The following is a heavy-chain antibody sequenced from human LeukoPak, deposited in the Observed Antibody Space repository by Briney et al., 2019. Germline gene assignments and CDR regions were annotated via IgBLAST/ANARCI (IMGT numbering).Heavy chain of an antibody. CDR1: GFTFSSYS. J-gene: IGHJ4*02. CDR2: ISSSSSYI. D-gene: IGHD3-9*01. V-gene: IGHV3-21*01. Sequence: PGGSLRLSCEVSGFTFSSYSMNWVRQAPGKGLEWVSSISSSSSYIYYADSVKGRFTISRDNAKNSLYLQMNSLRAEDTAVYYCARDGVDRGFYDILTGYYTTALWGQGTLVTVSS. CDR3: ARDGVDRGFYDILTGYYTTAL.